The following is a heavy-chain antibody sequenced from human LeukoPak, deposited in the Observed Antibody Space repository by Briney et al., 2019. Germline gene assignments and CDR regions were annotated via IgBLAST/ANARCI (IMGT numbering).Heavy chain of an antibody. D-gene: IGHD3-22*01. J-gene: IGHJ4*02. CDR2: IYYNGRT. CDR1: GGSISGSTHY. Sequence: TSETLSLTCTVSGGSISGSTHYWGWIRQPPGRGLEWIGSIYYNGRTLYNPSLKSRVTVSVDTSKNQFSLTLSSVTAADTAVYFCARDPGYYYDSRESSFDYWGQGYLVTVSS. V-gene: IGHV4-39*07. CDR3: ARDPGYYYDSRESSFDY.